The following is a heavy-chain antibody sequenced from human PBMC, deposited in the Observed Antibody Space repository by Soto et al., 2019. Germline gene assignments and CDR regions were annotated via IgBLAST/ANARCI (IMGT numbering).Heavy chain of an antibody. D-gene: IGHD3-16*01. CDR3: ARRSPGGGSYDF. CDR2: ISVRQSYT. CDR1: GFTFSAFG. J-gene: IGHJ4*02. Sequence: EVLLLESGGGLVQPGGSLRLSCAASGFTFSAFGMTWVRQTPGKGLEWVSAISVRQSYTYYADSVKGRFTISRDNSNDTLYLQMNSLREDDTSVYFCARRSPGGGSYDFWGQGARVTVSS. V-gene: IGHV3-23*01.